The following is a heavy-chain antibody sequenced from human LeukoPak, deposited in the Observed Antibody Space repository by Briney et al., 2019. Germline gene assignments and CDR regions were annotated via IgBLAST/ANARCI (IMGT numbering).Heavy chain of an antibody. CDR1: GGSISSGGYS. CDR2: IYHSGST. CDR3: AIGDIGGDY. J-gene: IGHJ4*02. V-gene: IGHV4-30-2*01. D-gene: IGHD3-16*02. Sequence: SETLSLTCAVSGGSISSGGYSWSWIRQPPGKGLEWIGYIYHSGSTYYNPSLKSRVTISVDRSKNQFSLKLSSVTAADTAVYYCAIGDIGGDYWGQGTLVTVSS.